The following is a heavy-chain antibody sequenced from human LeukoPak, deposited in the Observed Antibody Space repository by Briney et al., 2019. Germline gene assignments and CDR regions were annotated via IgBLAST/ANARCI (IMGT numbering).Heavy chain of an antibody. CDR3: ARGPYYYDSVGHPDI. Sequence: PGWSVSLSCGACGFSFLSYWMHWVRPTPEKRLVWVSYIDPYGGDTNYADSVKGRFTISRDNDKNTLYLQMNSLRVDDTAVYFCARGPYYYDSVGHPDIWGHGTMVTVSS. CDR2: IDPYGGDT. J-gene: IGHJ3*02. CDR1: GFSFLSYW. V-gene: IGHV3-74*01. D-gene: IGHD3-22*01.